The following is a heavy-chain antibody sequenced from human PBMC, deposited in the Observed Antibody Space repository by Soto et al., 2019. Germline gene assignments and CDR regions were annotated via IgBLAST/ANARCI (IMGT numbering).Heavy chain of an antibody. V-gene: IGHV3-23*01. J-gene: IGHJ3*02. CDR3: AKAVVVVVAARAFDI. Sequence: GGSLKLYCAASGFTFSSYAMSWVRQAPGKGLEWVSAISGSGGSTYYADSVKGRFTISRDNSKNTLYLQMNSLRAEDTAVYYCAKAVVVVVAARAFDIWGQGTMVTVSS. CDR1: GFTFSSYA. D-gene: IGHD2-15*01. CDR2: ISGSGGST.